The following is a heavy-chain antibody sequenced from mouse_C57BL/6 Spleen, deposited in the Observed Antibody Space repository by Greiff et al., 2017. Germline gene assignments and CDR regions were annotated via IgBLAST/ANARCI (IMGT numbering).Heavy chain of an antibody. CDR2: IDPSDSET. J-gene: IGHJ3*01. CDR3: ARGGYGSPWFAY. Sequence: QVQLQQPGAELVRPGSSVKLSCKASGYTFTSYWMHWVKQRPIQGLEWIGNIDPSDSETHYNQKFKDKATLTVDKSSSTAYRQLSSLTSEDSAVYYCARGGYGSPWFAYWGQGTLVTVSA. D-gene: IGHD1-1*01. CDR1: GYTFTSYW. V-gene: IGHV1-52*01.